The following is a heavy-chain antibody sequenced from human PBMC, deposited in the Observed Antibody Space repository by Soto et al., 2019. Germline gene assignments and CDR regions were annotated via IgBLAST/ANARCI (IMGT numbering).Heavy chain of an antibody. Sequence: QVQLVESGGGVVQPGRSLRLSCAASGFTFSSYGIHWVRQAPGKGLEWVAIISNDGSNENYADFVEGRFTISRDNSKNTLYLQMNSLRPEDTALYYCAKDKLPLIVGASAAFDIWGQGTMVTVSS. V-gene: IGHV3-30*18. CDR1: GFTFSSYG. CDR3: AKDKLPLIVGASAAFDI. J-gene: IGHJ3*02. CDR2: ISNDGSNE. D-gene: IGHD1-26*01.